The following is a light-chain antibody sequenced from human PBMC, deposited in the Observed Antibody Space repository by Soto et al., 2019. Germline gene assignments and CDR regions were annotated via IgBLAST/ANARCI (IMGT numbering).Light chain of an antibody. CDR3: MQATQFPRT. Sequence: DIVMTQTPLSSPVTLVHPASISWSSSQSLAHRDGNTYLSWLHQRPGQPPRLLIYKISKRLSGVPDRFSGSGAGTEFTLKISRVEAEDVGLYYCMQATQFPRTFGQGTKVDIK. CDR2: KIS. J-gene: IGKJ1*01. CDR1: QSLAHRDGNTY. V-gene: IGKV2-24*01.